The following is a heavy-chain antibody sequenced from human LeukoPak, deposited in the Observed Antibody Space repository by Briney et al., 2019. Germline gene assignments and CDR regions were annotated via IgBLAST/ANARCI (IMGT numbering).Heavy chain of an antibody. Sequence: GGSLRLSCAASGFTFNSYAMRWVRQAPWKGLQGVSGISDSGGNTYYADSVRGRFTISRDNSKNTLYLQMNSLRAENTGVYYCARHRSSWLIDYWGQGTLVTVSS. V-gene: IGHV3-23*01. CDR1: GFTFNSYA. CDR2: ISDSGGNT. D-gene: IGHD6-6*01. CDR3: ARHRSSWLIDY. J-gene: IGHJ4*02.